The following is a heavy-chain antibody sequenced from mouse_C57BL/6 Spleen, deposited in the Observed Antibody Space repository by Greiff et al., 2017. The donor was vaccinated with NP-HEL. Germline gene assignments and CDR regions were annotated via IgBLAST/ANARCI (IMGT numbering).Heavy chain of an antibody. J-gene: IGHJ2*01. Sequence: QVQLQQSGPELVKPGASVKISCKASGYAFSSSWMNWVKQRPGKGLEWIGRIYPGDGDTNYNGKFKGKATLTADKSSSTAYMQLSSLTSEDSAVYFCARSPYYYGPDYWGQGTTLTVSS. D-gene: IGHD1-1*01. CDR3: ARSPYYYGPDY. V-gene: IGHV1-82*01. CDR1: GYAFSSSW. CDR2: IYPGDGDT.